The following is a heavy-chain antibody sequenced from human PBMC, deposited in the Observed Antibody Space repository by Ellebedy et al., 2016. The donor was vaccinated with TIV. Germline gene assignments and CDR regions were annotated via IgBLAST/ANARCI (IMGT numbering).Heavy chain of an antibody. CDR3: AKDHGTYYDFWSGYPQYYFDY. CDR2: ISGSGGST. D-gene: IGHD3-3*01. J-gene: IGHJ4*02. CDR1: GFTFSSYA. V-gene: IGHV3-23*01. Sequence: GGSLRLSXAASGFTFSSYAMSWVRQAPGKGLEWVSAISGSGGSTYYADSVKGRFTISRDNSKNTLYLQMNSLRAEDTAVYYCAKDHGTYYDFWSGYPQYYFDYWGQGTLVTVSS.